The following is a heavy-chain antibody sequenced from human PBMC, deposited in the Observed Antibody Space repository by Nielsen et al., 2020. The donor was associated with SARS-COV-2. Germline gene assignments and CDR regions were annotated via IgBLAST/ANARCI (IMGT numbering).Heavy chain of an antibody. CDR3: AKEHGSGGDGYFDY. Sequence: ALRLSCAASGFTFNDYAMHWVRQAPGKGLEWVSGINWNSGSIHYADSVKGRFTISRDNANNSLYLLMNSLRAEDTALYYCAKEHGSGGDGYFDYWGQGTLVTVSS. D-gene: IGHD3-10*01. CDR2: INWNSGSI. J-gene: IGHJ4*02. V-gene: IGHV3-9*01. CDR1: GFTFNDYA.